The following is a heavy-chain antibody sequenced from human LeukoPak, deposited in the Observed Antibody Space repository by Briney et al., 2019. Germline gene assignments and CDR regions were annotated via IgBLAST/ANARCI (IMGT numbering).Heavy chain of an antibody. CDR3: AKAVSHSYFDF. Sequence: GGSLRLSCAASGFTFSNYAMNWVRQAPGRGLEWVSGINPSGGSTYYADSVKGRFTISRDNSKNTLYLQMNSLRAEDTALYFCAKAVSHSYFDFWGQGTLVTVSS. J-gene: IGHJ4*02. V-gene: IGHV3-23*01. CDR2: INPSGGST. D-gene: IGHD6-19*01. CDR1: GFTFSNYA.